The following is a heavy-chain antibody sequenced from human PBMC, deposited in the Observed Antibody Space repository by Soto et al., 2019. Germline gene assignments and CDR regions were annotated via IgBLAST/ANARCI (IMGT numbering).Heavy chain of an antibody. Sequence: ASVKVSCKVSGYTLTELSMHWVRQAPGKGLEWMGGFDPEDGETIYAQKFQGRVTMTEDTSTDTAYMELSSLRSEDTAVYYCAARFLIKISGYRYYYYGMDVWGQGTTVTVSS. CDR3: AARFLIKISGYRYYYYGMDV. D-gene: IGHD5-12*01. CDR1: GYTLTELS. CDR2: FDPEDGET. V-gene: IGHV1-24*01. J-gene: IGHJ6*02.